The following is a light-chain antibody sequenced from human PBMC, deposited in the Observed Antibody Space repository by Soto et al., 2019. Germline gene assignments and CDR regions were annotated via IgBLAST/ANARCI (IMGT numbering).Light chain of an antibody. CDR3: QHYKSYPWT. Sequence: DIQMTQSPSTMSASVGDRVTITCRASQSIDSWLAWYQQKPGKAPKFLMYKASNLESGVPLRFSGSGSETEFTLTISSLQPDDFAIYYCQHYKSYPWTVGQGTKVEL. V-gene: IGKV1-5*03. J-gene: IGKJ1*01. CDR2: KAS. CDR1: QSIDSW.